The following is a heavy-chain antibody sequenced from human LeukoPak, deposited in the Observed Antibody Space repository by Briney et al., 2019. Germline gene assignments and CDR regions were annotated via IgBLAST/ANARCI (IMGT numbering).Heavy chain of an antibody. D-gene: IGHD6-19*01. CDR1: GFTFSGNW. Sequence: TGGSLRLSCAASGFTFSGNWMTWVRQAPGKGLEWVANIKEDGSERYYVDSVKGRFTISRDNSKSSLYLQLNTLRAEDAAVYYCARGNGWLDYWGQGTLVTVSS. CDR2: IKEDGSER. CDR3: ARGNGWLDY. J-gene: IGHJ4*02. V-gene: IGHV3-7*04.